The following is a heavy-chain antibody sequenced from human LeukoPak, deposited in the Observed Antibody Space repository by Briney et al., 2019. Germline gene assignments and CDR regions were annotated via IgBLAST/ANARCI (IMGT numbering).Heavy chain of an antibody. Sequence: GGSLRLSCAASGFAFSNYNMNWVRQAPGKGLEWVSYISSSSHSIYYADSVKGRFTVSRDNAQDSLYLQLNNLKAGDTAVYYCARGFSTGYYSFDYWGQGTLVTVSS. J-gene: IGHJ4*02. CDR2: ISSSSHSI. CDR1: GFAFSNYN. CDR3: ARGFSTGYYSFDY. V-gene: IGHV3-48*01. D-gene: IGHD3-9*01.